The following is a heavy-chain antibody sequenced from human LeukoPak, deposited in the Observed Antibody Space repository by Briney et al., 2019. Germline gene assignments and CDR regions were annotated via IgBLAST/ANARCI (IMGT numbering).Heavy chain of an antibody. V-gene: IGHV4-59*08. CDR1: GGSISSYY. CDR3: ARHSGGRDSSGEYWYFDL. J-gene: IGHJ2*01. CDR2: IYYSGST. D-gene: IGHD3-22*01. Sequence: SETLSLTCTVSGGSISSYYWSWIRQPPGKGLEWIGYIYYSGSTNYNPSLKSRVTISVDTSKDQFSLKLSSVTAADTAVYYCARHSGGRDSSGEYWYFDLWGRGTLVTVSS.